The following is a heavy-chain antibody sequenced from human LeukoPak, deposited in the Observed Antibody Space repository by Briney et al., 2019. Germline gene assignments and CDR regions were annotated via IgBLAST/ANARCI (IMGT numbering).Heavy chain of an antibody. CDR2: ISDGGDIT. CDR3: AKDSTAVTYYFDY. J-gene: IGHJ4*02. Sequence: GGSLRLSCAAYGFTFSSYAMRWVRQTPGKGLEWVSLISDGGDITSYADSVKGRFTISRDNSKNTLFLQMNSLRPEDTAIYYCAKDSTAVTYYFDYWGQGSLVTVSS. D-gene: IGHD2-2*01. V-gene: IGHV3-23*01. CDR1: GFTFSSYA.